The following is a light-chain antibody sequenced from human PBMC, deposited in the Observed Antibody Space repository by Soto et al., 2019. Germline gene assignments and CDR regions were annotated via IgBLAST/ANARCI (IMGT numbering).Light chain of an antibody. J-gene: IGKJ5*01. Sequence: DIQVTQSPSTLSASVGDRVTIICRASQSISSWLAWYQQKPGKAPKLLIYDASSLESGVPSRFSGSGSGTEFTLTISSLQPDDFATYYCQQYNRYTFGQGTRLEI. CDR3: QQYNRYT. CDR1: QSISSW. CDR2: DAS. V-gene: IGKV1-5*02.